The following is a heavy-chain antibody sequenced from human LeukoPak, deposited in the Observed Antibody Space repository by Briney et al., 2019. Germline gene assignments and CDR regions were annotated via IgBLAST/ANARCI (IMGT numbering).Heavy chain of an antibody. V-gene: IGHV1-2*02. J-gene: IGHJ4*02. CDR2: INPNSGGT. CDR1: GYTFTAYY. CDR3: ASGLGGNYPGN. D-gene: IGHD2-21*01. Sequence: GASVKVSCKASGYTFTAYYMDWVRQAPGQGLEWMGRINPNSGGTNYAQKFQGRVTMTGDTSLSTAYMELSGLTSDDTAVYYCASGLGGNYPGNWGQGTQVTVSS.